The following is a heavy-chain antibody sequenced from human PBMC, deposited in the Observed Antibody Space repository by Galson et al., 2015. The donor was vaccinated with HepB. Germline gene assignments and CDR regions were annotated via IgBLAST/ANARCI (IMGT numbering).Heavy chain of an antibody. V-gene: IGHV3-30*04. CDR2: ISYDGSNK. D-gene: IGHD3-10*01. CDR1: GYTFTNYG. CDR3: ARDPITMVRGGTYYFDY. J-gene: IGHJ4*02. Sequence: SCKASGYTFTNYGISWVRQAPGKGLEWVAVISYDGSNKYYADSVKGRFTISRDNSKNTLYLQMNSLRAEDTAVYYCARDPITMVRGGTYYFDYWGQGTLVTVSS.